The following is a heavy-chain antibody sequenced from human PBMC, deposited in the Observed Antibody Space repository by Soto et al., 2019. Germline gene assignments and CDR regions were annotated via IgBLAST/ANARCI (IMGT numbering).Heavy chain of an antibody. CDR1: GYTFNSYA. Sequence: QVQLVQSGAEVKKPGASVKVSCKASGYTFNSYAMHWVRQAPGQRLEWMGWINAGNGNKKHSQKFQGRVTITRDTSARTAYMELSSLRSEVTAVYYCARDGSILDYWGQGTLVTVSS. CDR3: ARDGSILDY. CDR2: INAGNGNK. V-gene: IGHV1-3*01. D-gene: IGHD1-1*01. J-gene: IGHJ4*02.